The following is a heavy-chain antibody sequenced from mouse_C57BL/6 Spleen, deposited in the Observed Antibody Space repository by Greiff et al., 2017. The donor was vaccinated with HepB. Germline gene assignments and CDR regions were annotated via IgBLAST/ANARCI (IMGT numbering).Heavy chain of an antibody. CDR1: GYSFTGYY. Sequence: EVKVVESGPELVKPGASVKISCKASGYSFTGYYMNWVKQSPEKSLEWIGEINPSTGGTTYNQKFKAKATLTVDKSSSTAYMQLKSLTSEDSAVYYCARTYDGYYVDYWGQGTTLTVSS. CDR3: ARTYDGYYVDY. J-gene: IGHJ2*01. D-gene: IGHD2-3*01. V-gene: IGHV1-42*01. CDR2: INPSTGGT.